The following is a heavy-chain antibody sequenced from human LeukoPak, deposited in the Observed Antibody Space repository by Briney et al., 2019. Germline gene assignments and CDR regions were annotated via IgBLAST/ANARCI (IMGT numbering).Heavy chain of an antibody. D-gene: IGHD6-6*01. V-gene: IGHV3-21*06. J-gene: IGHJ3*02. Sequence: GGSLRLSCAASGFTFSNYDMNWVRQAPGKGLEWVSSISSTSSYIYYADSVKGRFTISRDNAKNSLYLQMNSLRAEDTAVYYCARGRLRAFDIWGQGTMVTVSS. CDR3: ARGRLRAFDI. CDR1: GFTFSNYD. CDR2: ISSTSSYI.